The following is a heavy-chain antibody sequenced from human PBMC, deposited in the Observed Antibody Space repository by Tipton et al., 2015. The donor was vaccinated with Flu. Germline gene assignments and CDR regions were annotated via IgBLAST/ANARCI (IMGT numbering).Heavy chain of an antibody. CDR2: VSAYNGNT. Sequence: QVQLVQSGAEVKKPGASVKVSCKASGYTFINYGVSWVRQAPGQGLEWMGWVSAYNGNTRYTHKLQGRVTMTTDTSTTVAYMELRSLRSDDTAVYYCARGPRIPRGSPSLAYEYYYGMDVWGQGTTVTVSS. CDR1: GYTFINYG. CDR3: ARGPRIPRGSPSLAYEYYYGMDV. D-gene: IGHD3-10*01. J-gene: IGHJ6*02. V-gene: IGHV1-18*01.